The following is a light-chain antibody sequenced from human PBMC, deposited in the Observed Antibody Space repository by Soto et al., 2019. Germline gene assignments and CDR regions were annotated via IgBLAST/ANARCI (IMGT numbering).Light chain of an antibody. J-gene: IGKJ5*01. CDR1: QNIRNS. CDR2: STS. CDR3: QQSYSTPSIT. V-gene: IGKV1-39*01. Sequence: DIQMTQAPSSLSASVGDRVNITCRASQNIRNSLNWYQQKPGKAPKLLISSTSSLQSGVPSRFSGSGSGTDFTLTISSLQPEDFPSYYCQQSYSTPSITFGQGTRLEI.